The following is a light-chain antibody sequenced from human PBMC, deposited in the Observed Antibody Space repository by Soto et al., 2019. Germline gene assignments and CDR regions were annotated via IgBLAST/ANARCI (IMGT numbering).Light chain of an antibody. J-gene: IGLJ2*01. CDR3: SSYAGTYNVI. CDR2: NIN. V-gene: IGLV2-14*03. CDR1: SSDIGAYEY. Sequence: QSVLTQPASVSGSPGQSITISCSGTSSDIGAYEYVSWYQQHPGKPPKLMIYNINNRPSGVSYRFSGSKSGNTASLTVSGLQEEDEADYHCSSYAGTYNVIFGGGTKLTVL.